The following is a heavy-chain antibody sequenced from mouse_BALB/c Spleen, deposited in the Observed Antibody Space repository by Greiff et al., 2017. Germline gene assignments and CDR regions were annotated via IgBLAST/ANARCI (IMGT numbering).Heavy chain of an antibody. Sequence: VQRVESGPGLVAPSQSLSITCTVSGFSLTGYGVNWVRQPPGKGLEWLGMIWGDGSTDYNSALKSRLSISKDNSKSQVFLKMNSLQTDDTARYYCARERGTGTGGFAYWGQGTLVTVSA. CDR2: IWGDGST. V-gene: IGHV2-6-7*01. CDR3: ARERGTGTGGFAY. D-gene: IGHD4-1*01. CDR1: GFSLTGYG. J-gene: IGHJ3*01.